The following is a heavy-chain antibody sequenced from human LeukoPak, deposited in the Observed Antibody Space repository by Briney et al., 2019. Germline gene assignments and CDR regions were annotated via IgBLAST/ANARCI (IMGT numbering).Heavy chain of an antibody. D-gene: IGHD2-2*02. J-gene: IGHJ4*02. Sequence: GASVTVSCKASGYTFTNHGFSWVRQAPGQGPEWMGWISTYNGDTNYAQNLQGRVTMTTDTSTSTAYMEMRSLRSDDTAVYYCARDCSSTSCYNVYWGQGTLVTVSS. CDR3: ARDCSSTSCYNVY. V-gene: IGHV1-18*01. CDR1: GYTFTNHG. CDR2: ISTYNGDT.